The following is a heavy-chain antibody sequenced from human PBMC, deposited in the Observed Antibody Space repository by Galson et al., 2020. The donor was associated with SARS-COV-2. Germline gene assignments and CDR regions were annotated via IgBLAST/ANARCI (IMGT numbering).Heavy chain of an antibody. D-gene: IGHD6-19*01. CDR2: FDPEDGET. CDR3: ATGAAVAGRNDWFDP. CDR1: GYTLTELS. J-gene: IGHJ5*02. Sequence: GESLKISCKVSGYTLTELSMHWVRQAPGKGLEWMGGFDPEDGETIYAQKFQGRVTMTEDTSTDTAYMELSSLRSEDTDVYYCATGAAVAGRNDWFDPWGQGTLVTVSS. V-gene: IGHV1-24*01.